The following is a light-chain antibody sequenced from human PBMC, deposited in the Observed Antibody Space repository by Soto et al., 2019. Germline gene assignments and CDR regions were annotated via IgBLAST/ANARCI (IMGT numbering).Light chain of an antibody. CDR2: EGS. J-gene: IGLJ1*01. Sequence: QSVLTQPASVSGSPGQSITISCTGISSDVGTYNLVSWYQQFPGKAPKLMIFEGSKRPSGVSNRFSGFTSGSTASLTISGLQAEDEADYYCCEHAGDSAPFVFGTGTKVPS. CDR1: SSDVGTYNL. V-gene: IGLV2-23*01. CDR3: CEHAGDSAPFV.